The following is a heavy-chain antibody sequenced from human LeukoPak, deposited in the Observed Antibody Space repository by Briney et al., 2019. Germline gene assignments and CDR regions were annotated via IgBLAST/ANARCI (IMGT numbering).Heavy chain of an antibody. V-gene: IGHV3-21*01. CDR3: ARAAKVGYCSGGSCYTYYYYYMDV. CDR2: ISSSSSYI. Sequence: PGGSLRLSCAASGFTFSSYSMNWVRQAPGKGLEWVPSISSSSSYIYYADSVKGRFTISRDNAKNSLYLQMNSLRAEDTAVYYCARAAKVGYCSGGSCYTYYYYYMDVWGKGTTVTVSS. D-gene: IGHD2-15*01. J-gene: IGHJ6*03. CDR1: GFTFSSYS.